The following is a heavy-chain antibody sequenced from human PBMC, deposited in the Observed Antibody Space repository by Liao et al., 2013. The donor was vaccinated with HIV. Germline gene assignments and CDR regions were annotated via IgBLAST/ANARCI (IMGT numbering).Heavy chain of an antibody. CDR3: VGSEFGTGHFDH. CDR1: GGSISSTSYY. CDR2: IYYSGST. Sequence: QLQLQESGPGLVKPSETLSLTCTVSGGSISSTSYYWGWIRQPPGKGLEWIGTIYYSGSTYYNPSLKSRVTISVDTSKNQFSLKLTSVIAADTAVYYCVGSEFGTGHFDHWGQGTLVTVSS. J-gene: IGHJ4*02. V-gene: IGHV4-39*07. D-gene: IGHD3-10*01.